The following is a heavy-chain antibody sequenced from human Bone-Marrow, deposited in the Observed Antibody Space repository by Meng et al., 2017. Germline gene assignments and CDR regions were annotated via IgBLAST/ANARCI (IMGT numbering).Heavy chain of an antibody. D-gene: IGHD6-6*01. Sequence: QVQLQQWGAGLFKPSETLSLTCAVSGGSFSGYYWSWIRQPPGTGLEWIGEINHSGSTNYNPSLKSRVTISVDTSKNQFSLKLSSVTAADTAVYYCARGLRAARPLLFGYWGQGTLVTVSS. J-gene: IGHJ4*02. CDR1: GGSFSGYY. CDR3: ARGLRAARPLLFGY. V-gene: IGHV4-34*01. CDR2: INHSGST.